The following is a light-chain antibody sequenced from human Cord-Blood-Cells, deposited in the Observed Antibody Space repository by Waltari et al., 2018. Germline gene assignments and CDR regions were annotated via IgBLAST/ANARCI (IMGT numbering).Light chain of an antibody. J-gene: IGKJ1*01. CDR2: GAS. CDR3: QQYGSSPWT. V-gene: IGKV3-20*01. CDR1: QSGSSSY. Sequence: EIVLTQSPGTLSLSPGERATLSCRASQSGSSSYLAWYQQKPGQAPRLLIYGASSRATGIPDRFSGSGSGKDFTLTISRLEPEDLAVYYCQQYGSSPWTFGQGTKVEIK.